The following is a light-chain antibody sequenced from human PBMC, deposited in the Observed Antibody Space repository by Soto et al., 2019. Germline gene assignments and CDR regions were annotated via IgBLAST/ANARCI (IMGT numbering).Light chain of an antibody. V-gene: IGLV1-44*01. CDR1: SSNIGSNT. Sequence: QAVVTQPPSASGAPGQRVTISYSGSSSNIGSNTVNWYQQLPGTAPKVLIYTNNQRPSGVPDRFSGSKSGTSASLAISGLQSEDEADYYCAAWDDSLSGYVLGTGTKLTVL. CDR3: AAWDDSLSGYV. J-gene: IGLJ1*01. CDR2: TNN.